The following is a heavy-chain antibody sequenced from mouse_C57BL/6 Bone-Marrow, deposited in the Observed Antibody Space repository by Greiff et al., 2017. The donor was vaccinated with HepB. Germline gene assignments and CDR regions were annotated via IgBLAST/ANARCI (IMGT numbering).Heavy chain of an antibody. Sequence: VQLQQSGAELVRPGASVKLSCTASGFNIKDDYMHWVKQRPEQGLEWIGWIDPENGDTEYASKFQGKATITADTSSNTAYLQLSSLTSEDTAVYYCARWTGTFAYWGQGTLVTVSA. CDR3: ARWTGTFAY. CDR1: GFNIKDDY. CDR2: IDPENGDT. D-gene: IGHD4-1*01. V-gene: IGHV14-4*01. J-gene: IGHJ3*01.